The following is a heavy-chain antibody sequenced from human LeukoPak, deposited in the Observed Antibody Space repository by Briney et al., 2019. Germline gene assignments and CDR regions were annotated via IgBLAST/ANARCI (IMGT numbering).Heavy chain of an antibody. CDR2: ISSSSSTI. Sequence: GGSLRLSCAASGFTFSSYSMNWVRQAPGKGLEWVSYISSSSSTIYYADSVKGRFTISRDNAKNSLYLQMNSLRAEDTAVYYCAREPPEITIFGVVIPGTFDIWGQGTMVTVSS. CDR1: GFTFSSYS. D-gene: IGHD3-3*01. CDR3: AREPPEITIFGVVIPGTFDI. V-gene: IGHV3-48*01. J-gene: IGHJ3*02.